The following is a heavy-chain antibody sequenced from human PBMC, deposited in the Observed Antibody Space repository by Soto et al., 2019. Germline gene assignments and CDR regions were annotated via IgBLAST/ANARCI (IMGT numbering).Heavy chain of an antibody. V-gene: IGHV5-10-1*03. J-gene: IGHJ3*02. CDR3: ARPYNIGVLDI. CDR1: GYNFATYW. Sequence: EVQLVQSGAEVKKPGESLTISCKGSGYNFATYWINWVRQMPGKGLDWLGRIDPSDSETNYSPSLEGHVTLSVDKSISTAYLHWSSLNASVTAIYYCARPYNIGVLDIWGQGTMVTVSS. CDR2: IDPSDSET. D-gene: IGHD1-1*01.